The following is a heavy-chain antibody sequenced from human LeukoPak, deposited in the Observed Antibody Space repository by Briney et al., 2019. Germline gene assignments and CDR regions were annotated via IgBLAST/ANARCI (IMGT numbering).Heavy chain of an antibody. Sequence: SETLSLTCTVSGGSISSFYWSWIRQPAGKGLEWIGRIHTSGSTNYKPSLKSRVTMSVDTSKNQFSLKLSSVTAADTAVYYCARRQGYCSSTSCYGWSWFDPWGQGTLVTVSS. D-gene: IGHD2-2*01. CDR3: ARRQGYCSSTSCYGWSWFDP. J-gene: IGHJ5*02. CDR1: GGSISSFY. V-gene: IGHV4-4*07. CDR2: IHTSGST.